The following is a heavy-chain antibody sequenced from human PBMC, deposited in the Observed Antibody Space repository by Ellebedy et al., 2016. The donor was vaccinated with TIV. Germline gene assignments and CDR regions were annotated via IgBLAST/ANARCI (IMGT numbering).Heavy chain of an antibody. CDR1: GGSISSGGYS. CDR2: IYHSGST. Sequence: SETLSLTXAVSGGSISSGGYSWSWIRQPPGKGLEWIGYIYHSGSTYYNPSLKSRVTISVDTSKNRFSLKLSSVTAADTAVYYCARDQDDGSYSGSYYGYYYGMDVWGQGTTVTVSS. D-gene: IGHD1-26*01. J-gene: IGHJ6*02. V-gene: IGHV4-30-2*05. CDR3: ARDQDDGSYSGSYYGYYYGMDV.